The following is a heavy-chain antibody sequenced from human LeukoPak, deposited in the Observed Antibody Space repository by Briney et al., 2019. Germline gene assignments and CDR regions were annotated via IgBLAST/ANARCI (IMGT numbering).Heavy chain of an antibody. CDR2: IEHDGTQK. D-gene: IGHD3-16*01. CDR1: GFTFSNYW. J-gene: IGHJ6*02. CDR3: ARGGTFYYYGMDV. V-gene: IGHV3-7*01. Sequence: PGGSLRLSCVASGFTFSNYWMTWVRQAAGKGLEWVASIEHDGTQKYYVDTVKGRITISRDNAKNSLYLQMNSLRAEDTAVYYCARGGTFYYYGMDVWGQGPTVTVSS.